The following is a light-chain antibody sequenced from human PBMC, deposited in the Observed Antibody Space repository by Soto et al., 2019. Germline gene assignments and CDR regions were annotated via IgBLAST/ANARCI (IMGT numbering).Light chain of an antibody. J-gene: IGKJ1*01. Sequence: EVVMTQSPDTLSVSPGERATLSCRASQSVNTNLAWYQQKLGQAPRLLIYGASTRATGISARFSGSGSGTEFTLTISSLQSEDFAISYCQQYGDRPRTFGQGTKVDIK. CDR3: QQYGDRPRT. V-gene: IGKV3-15*01. CDR2: GAS. CDR1: QSVNTN.